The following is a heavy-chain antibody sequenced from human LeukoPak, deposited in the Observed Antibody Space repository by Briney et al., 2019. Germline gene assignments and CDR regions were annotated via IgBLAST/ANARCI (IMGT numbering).Heavy chain of an antibody. D-gene: IGHD2-21*01. V-gene: IGHV4-59*08. J-gene: IGHJ3*01. CDR3: ARQSPSTYDNSKLWPDAIDV. Sequence: PSETLSLTCTVSGGSMSRYYWSWIRQSPGKGLESIRYVYYSGSTNYNPSLKSRVTISVDTSRNQFSLSLSSVTAADTAIYYCARQSPSTYDNSKLWPDAIDVWGQGTMVTVSS. CDR2: VYYSGST. CDR1: GGSMSRYY.